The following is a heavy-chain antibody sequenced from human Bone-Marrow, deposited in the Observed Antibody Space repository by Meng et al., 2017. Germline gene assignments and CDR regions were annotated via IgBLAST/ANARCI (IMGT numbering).Heavy chain of an antibody. D-gene: IGHD6-13*01. CDR3: ARDEDISAAGKLFGDY. CDR2: INPKSGDT. Sequence: SVKVSCQASGYNFPDYWLHWVRRAPGQGLEWMGRINPKSGDTHYAQRFQGRVTMTGDTSISTAYMELSGLRSDDTAMYYCARDEDISAAGKLFGDYWGQGTLVTVSS. J-gene: IGHJ4*02. CDR1: GYNFPDYW. V-gene: IGHV1-2*06.